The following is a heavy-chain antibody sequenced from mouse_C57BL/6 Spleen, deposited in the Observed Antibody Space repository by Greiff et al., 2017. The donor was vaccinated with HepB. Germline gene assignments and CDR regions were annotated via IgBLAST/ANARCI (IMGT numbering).Heavy chain of an antibody. V-gene: IGHV1-62-2*01. J-gene: IGHJ2*01. D-gene: IGHD2-3*01. Sequence: QVQLQQSGAELVKPGASVKLSCKASGYTFTEYTIHWVKQRPGQGLEWIGWFYPGSGSRKYNEKFKDQATLTADTSSSTVYMELSRMTSEDSAYYFYAGHDPSYDGGSYFDYWGQGTTLTVSS. CDR1: GYTFTEYT. CDR3: AGHDPSYDGGSYFDY. CDR2: FYPGSGSR.